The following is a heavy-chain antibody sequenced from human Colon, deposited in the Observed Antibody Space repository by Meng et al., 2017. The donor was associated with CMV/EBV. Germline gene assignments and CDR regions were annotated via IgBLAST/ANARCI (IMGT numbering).Heavy chain of an antibody. CDR3: ARVGARYYDFWSGPRVNWFDP. CDR1: GFTFSSYE. J-gene: IGHJ5*02. D-gene: IGHD3-3*01. CDR2: ISSSGSTI. Sequence: GGSLRLSCVASGFTFSSYEMNWVRQAPGKGLEWVSYISSSGSTIYYADSVKGRFTISRDNAKNSLYLQMNSLRAEDTAVYYCARVGARYYDFWSGPRVNWFDPWGQGTLVTVSS. V-gene: IGHV3-48*03.